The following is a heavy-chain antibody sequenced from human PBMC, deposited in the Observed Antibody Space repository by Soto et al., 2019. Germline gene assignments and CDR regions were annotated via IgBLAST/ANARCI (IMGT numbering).Heavy chain of an antibody. J-gene: IGHJ6*02. CDR1: GFTFSSYS. V-gene: IGHV3-21*01. CDR2: ISSSSSYI. CDR3: ARDTTVNILYGMDV. D-gene: IGHD4-17*01. Sequence: PGGSLRLSCAASGFTFSSYSMNWVRQAPGKGLEWVSSISSSSSYIYYADSVKGRFAISRDNAKNSLYLQMNSLRAEDTAVYYCARDTTVNILYGMDVWGQGTTVTVSS.